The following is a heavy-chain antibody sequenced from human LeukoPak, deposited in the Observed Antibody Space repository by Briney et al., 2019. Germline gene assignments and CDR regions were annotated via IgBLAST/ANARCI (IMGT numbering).Heavy chain of an antibody. CDR2: VSFTGGT. Sequence: GGSLRLSCAASGFTFSGYAMNWVRQAPGKGLEWVSAVSFTGGTYYADSVKGRFTISRDDSKNTLYLQMNSLRAEDTAVYYCATRSAPDYWGQGTLVTVSS. CDR1: GFTFSGYA. D-gene: IGHD6-6*01. CDR3: ATRSAPDY. J-gene: IGHJ4*02. V-gene: IGHV3-23*01.